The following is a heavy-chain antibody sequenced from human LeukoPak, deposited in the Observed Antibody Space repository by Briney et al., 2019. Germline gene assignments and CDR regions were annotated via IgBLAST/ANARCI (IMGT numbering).Heavy chain of an antibody. D-gene: IGHD3-10*01. CDR2: IKQDGSEK. Sequence: GGSLRLSCAASGFTFIDNMMTWVRRAPGKGLECVANIKQDGSEKYYVDSVKGRFTISRDNAKKSVYLQMNSLRVEDSAVYYCVGGFRTVDSWGQGTLVTVSS. V-gene: IGHV3-7*01. CDR3: VGGFRTVDS. J-gene: IGHJ4*02. CDR1: GFTFIDNM.